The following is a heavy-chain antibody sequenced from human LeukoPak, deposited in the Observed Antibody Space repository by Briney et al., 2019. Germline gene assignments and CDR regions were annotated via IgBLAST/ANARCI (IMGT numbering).Heavy chain of an antibody. CDR1: GGSISSYY. Sequence: PSETLSLTCTVSGGSISSYYWSRIRQPPGKGLEWIGYIYYSGSTNYNPSLKSRVTISVDTSKNQFSLKLSSVTAADTAVYYCARHGGDILTGYDYWGQGTLVTVSS. J-gene: IGHJ4*02. D-gene: IGHD3-9*01. CDR2: IYYSGST. V-gene: IGHV4-59*08. CDR3: ARHGGDILTGYDY.